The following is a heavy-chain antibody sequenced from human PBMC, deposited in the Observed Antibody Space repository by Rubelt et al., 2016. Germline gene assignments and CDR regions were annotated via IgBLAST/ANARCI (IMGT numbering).Heavy chain of an antibody. D-gene: IGHD6-13*01. CDR1: GGSFSGYY. V-gene: IGHV4-34*01. CDR3: GGGLARAAAAPRRLWFDP. J-gene: IGHJ5*02. Sequence: QVQLQQWGAGLLKPSETLSLTCAVYGGSFSGYYWSWIRQPPGKGLEWIGEINHSGRTNYNPSLKSRVTRSVETSKTHLSLKLSPVTAAGTAVYYGGGGLARAAAAPRRLWFDPWGQGTLVTVSS. CDR2: INHSGRT.